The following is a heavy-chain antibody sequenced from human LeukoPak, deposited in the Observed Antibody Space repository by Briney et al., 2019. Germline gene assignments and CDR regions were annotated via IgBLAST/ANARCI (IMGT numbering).Heavy chain of an antibody. CDR3: TTGSYCGGDCYQYYYYYYMDV. J-gene: IGHJ6*03. CDR2: IKSKTDGGTT. V-gene: IGHV3-15*01. D-gene: IGHD2-21*02. CDR1: GFTFSNAW. Sequence: GGSLRLSCAASGFTFSNAWMSWVRQAPGTGLEWVGRIKSKTDGGTTDYAAPVKGRFTISRDDSKNTLYLQMNSLKTEDTAVYYCTTGSYCGGDCYQYYYYYYMDVWGKGTTVTVSS.